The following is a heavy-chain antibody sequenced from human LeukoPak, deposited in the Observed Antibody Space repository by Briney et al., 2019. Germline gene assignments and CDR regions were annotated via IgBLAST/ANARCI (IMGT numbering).Heavy chain of an antibody. CDR3: AKEYYYDSSGYYYPRVEYFQH. D-gene: IGHD3-22*01. V-gene: IGHV3-23*01. Sequence: GGSLRLSCAASGFTFSSYAMSWVRQAPGKGLEWVSAISGSGGSTYYADSVKGRFTISRENSKNTLYLQMNSLRAEDTAVYYCAKEYYYDSSGYYYPRVEYFQHWGQGTLVTVSS. J-gene: IGHJ1*01. CDR1: GFTFSSYA. CDR2: ISGSGGST.